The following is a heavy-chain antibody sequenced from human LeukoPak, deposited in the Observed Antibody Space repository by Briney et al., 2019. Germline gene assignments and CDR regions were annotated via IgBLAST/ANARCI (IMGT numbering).Heavy chain of an antibody. D-gene: IGHD5-18*01. Sequence: SGTLSLTCTVSGGSISSSRYSWGWIRQPPGKGLEWIGTIYDSGSTYYNPSLKSRVTISADTSKNQLSQRLSSVTAADTAVYYCARVGVGGYSYGYVDFWGQGTQVTVSS. V-gene: IGHV4-39*01. J-gene: IGHJ4*02. CDR3: ARVGVGGYSYGYVDF. CDR1: GGSISSSRYS. CDR2: IYDSGST.